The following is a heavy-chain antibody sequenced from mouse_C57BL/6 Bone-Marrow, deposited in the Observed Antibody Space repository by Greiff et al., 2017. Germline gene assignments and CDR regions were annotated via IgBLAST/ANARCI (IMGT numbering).Heavy chain of an antibody. Sequence: DVMLVESGGGLVQPGGSLSLSCAASGFTFTDYYMSWVRQPPGKALEWLGFIRNKDNGYTTEYSASVKGRFTISRDNSHSILYLQMNALRAEDSATYSWARYDSTYGNWYFDVWGTGPTVTVSS. CDR2: IRNKDNGYTT. J-gene: IGHJ1*03. CDR3: ARYDSTYGNWYFDV. D-gene: IGHD5-1*01. CDR1: GFTFTDYY. V-gene: IGHV7-3*01.